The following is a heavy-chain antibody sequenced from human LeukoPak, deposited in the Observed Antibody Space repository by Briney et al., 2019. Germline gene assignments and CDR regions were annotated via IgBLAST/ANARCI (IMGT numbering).Heavy chain of an antibody. V-gene: IGHV3-23*01. Sequence: PGGSLRLSCAASGFTFSSYAMSWVRQAPGKGLEWVSAISGSGGSTYYADSVKGRFTISRDNSKNTLYLQMNSLRAEDTAVYCCAKDRARNPDAFDIWGQGTMVTVSS. CDR1: GFTFSSYA. CDR2: ISGSGGST. CDR3: AKDRARNPDAFDI. J-gene: IGHJ3*02. D-gene: IGHD1-14*01.